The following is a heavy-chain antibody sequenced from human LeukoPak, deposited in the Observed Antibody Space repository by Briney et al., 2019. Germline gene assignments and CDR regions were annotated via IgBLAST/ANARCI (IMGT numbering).Heavy chain of an antibody. J-gene: IGHJ4*02. V-gene: IGHV4-30-2*01. CDR3: ARTIVSFGYFDY. CDR1: GGSISSGGYS. CDR2: IYHSGST. Sequence: SETLSLTCAVSGGSISSGGYSWSWIRQPPGKGLEWIGYIYHSGSTYYNPSLKSRVTISVDRSKNQFSLKLSSVTAADTAVYYCARTIVSFGYFDYWGQGTLDTVSS. D-gene: IGHD5-24*01.